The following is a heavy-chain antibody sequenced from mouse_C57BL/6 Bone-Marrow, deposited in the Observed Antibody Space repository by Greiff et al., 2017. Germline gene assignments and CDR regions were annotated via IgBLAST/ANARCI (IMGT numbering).Heavy chain of an antibody. Sequence: QVQLKQPGAELVMPGASVKLSCKASGYTFTSYWMHWVKQRPGQGLEWIGEIDPSDSYTNSNQKFKGKSTLTVDKSSSTAYMPLSSLTSEDSSVYYCARRGGAWFAYWGQGTLVTVSA. V-gene: IGHV1-69*01. CDR2: IDPSDSYT. J-gene: IGHJ3*01. CDR1: GYTFTSYW. CDR3: ARRGGAWFAY.